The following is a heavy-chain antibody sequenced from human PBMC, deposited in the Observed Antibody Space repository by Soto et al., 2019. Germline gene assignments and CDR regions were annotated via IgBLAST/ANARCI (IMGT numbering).Heavy chain of an antibody. V-gene: IGHV3-23*01. CDR3: VQGENGDFWSGSFPNYYYYGLDV. Sequence: PGGSLRLSCAASGFIFNNYCMSWVRQAPGKGLEWVSAISGNGRSTYYADSVKGRFTVSRDNSKNTLFLQMNSLRAEDTAVYYCVQGENGDFWSGSFPNYYYYGLDVWGQGTAVTVSS. J-gene: IGHJ6*02. CDR2: ISGNGRST. D-gene: IGHD3-3*01. CDR1: GFIFNNYC.